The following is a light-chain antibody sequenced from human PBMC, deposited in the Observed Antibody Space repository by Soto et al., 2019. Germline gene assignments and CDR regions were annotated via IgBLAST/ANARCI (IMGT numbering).Light chain of an antibody. CDR2: DAS. J-gene: IGKJ5*01. V-gene: IGKV1-13*02. CDR1: QGISSA. Sequence: AIQLTQSPSSLPASVGDRVTITCRASQGISSALAWYQQKPGKAPKLLIYDASSLESGVPSRFSGSGSGTDFILSISSLQPEDFATYYCQQFNSYTLSITFGQGTRLEIK. CDR3: QQFNSYTLSIT.